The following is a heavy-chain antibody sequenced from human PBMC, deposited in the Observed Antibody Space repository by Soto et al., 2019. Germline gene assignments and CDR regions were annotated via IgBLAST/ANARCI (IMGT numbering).Heavy chain of an antibody. D-gene: IGHD2-8*02. V-gene: IGHV4-31*03. CDR3: ARDKITGLFDH. CDR2: IYYSGST. CDR1: GGSISSGGYY. J-gene: IGHJ4*02. Sequence: TSETLSLTCTVSGGSISSGGYYWSWIRQHPGKGLEWIGYIYYSGSTYYNPSLKSRVTISVDTSKNQFSLKLTSVTAADTAVYYCARDKITGLFDHWGQGTLVTVSS.